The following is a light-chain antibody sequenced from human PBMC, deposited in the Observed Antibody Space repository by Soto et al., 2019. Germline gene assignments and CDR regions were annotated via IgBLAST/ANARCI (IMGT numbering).Light chain of an antibody. J-gene: IGKJ1*01. Sequence: DIRLTQSRASLSASVGEIVTVTCRASQNIDKYLHWYQQKTGKAPNLLIFSASILQSGVPSRFIGSGYGTEFNLTISGLQTEDFATYYCQQTYSNSVTFGQGTKVDIK. CDR2: SAS. CDR1: QNIDKY. V-gene: IGKV1-39*01. CDR3: QQTYSNSVT.